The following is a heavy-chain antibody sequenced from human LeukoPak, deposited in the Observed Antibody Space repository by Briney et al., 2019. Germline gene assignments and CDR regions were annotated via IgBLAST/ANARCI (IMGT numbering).Heavy chain of an antibody. CDR1: GFIFTNYA. D-gene: IGHD2-2*01. Sequence: TGGSLRLSCKSSGFIFTNYAMSWVRQTPRTGLEWISSITGRGVSAYYADSVKGRFTVSRDTSKKTLYLQMNSLRDEDTAVYYCARGTSPLDYWYFDLWGRGTLVTVSS. V-gene: IGHV3-23*01. J-gene: IGHJ2*01. CDR2: ITGRGVSA. CDR3: ARGTSPLDYWYFDL.